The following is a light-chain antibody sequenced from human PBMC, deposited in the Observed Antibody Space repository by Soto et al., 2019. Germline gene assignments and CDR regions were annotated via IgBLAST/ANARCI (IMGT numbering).Light chain of an antibody. CDR3: KNYVSSPPT. V-gene: IGKV3-20*01. J-gene: IGKJ4*01. CDR1: QSVSRRY. Sequence: EIVLTQSPGTLSLSPGERATLSCRASQSVSRRYLAWYQQKPGQAPRLLIYGASSRATGIPDRFSGSGSGTVFILTISIVEAKVYAVYPCKNYVSSPPTFGVGTKVEIK. CDR2: GAS.